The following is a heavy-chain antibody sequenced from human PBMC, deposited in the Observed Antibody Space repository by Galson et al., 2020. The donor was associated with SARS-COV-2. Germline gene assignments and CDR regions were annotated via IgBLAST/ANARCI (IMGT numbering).Heavy chain of an antibody. CDR2: IRSEANSYPT. V-gene: IGHV3-73*01. J-gene: IGHJ6*03. D-gene: IGHD5-12*01. CDR3: TRRRDGYTYYFMDV. Sequence: GGSLSLSCAASGSTFSGPAIHWARQASGKGLEWVGRIRSEANSYPTAYTASVKGRFTISRDDSKNTAYLQMNSLKTEDTAVYYCTRRRDGYTYYFMDVWGKGTTVTISS. CDR1: GSTFSGPA.